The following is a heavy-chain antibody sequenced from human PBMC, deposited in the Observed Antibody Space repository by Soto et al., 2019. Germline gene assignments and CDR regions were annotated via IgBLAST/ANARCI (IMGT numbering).Heavy chain of an antibody. V-gene: IGHV3-48*04. CDR2: ISQTSTYT. J-gene: IGHJ4*02. D-gene: IGHD1-1*01. Sequence: EVQLLESGGGLVQPGGSLRLSCAASGFTFSSYAMSWVRQAPGKGLEWLSYISQTSTYTTYADSVRGRFTISRDNAKNSLYLQMNSLRVEDTAIYYCTTAERGKTGTRIWGQGTLVTVSS. CDR3: TTAERGKTGTRI. CDR1: GFTFSSYA.